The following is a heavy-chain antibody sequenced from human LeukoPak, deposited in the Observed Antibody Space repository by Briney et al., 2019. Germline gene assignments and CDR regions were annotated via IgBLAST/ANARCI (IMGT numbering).Heavy chain of an antibody. D-gene: IGHD2-2*01. Sequence: SETLSLTCTVSGGSISSDYWTWIRKPAGKGLEWIGRIHISGSTNYNPSLKSRVTMSVDTSKNQFSLRVSSVTAADTAVCYCARSTRSSGYGMDVWGQGTTVTVSS. V-gene: IGHV4-4*07. CDR2: IHISGST. CDR3: ARSTRSSGYGMDV. CDR1: GGSISSDY. J-gene: IGHJ6*02.